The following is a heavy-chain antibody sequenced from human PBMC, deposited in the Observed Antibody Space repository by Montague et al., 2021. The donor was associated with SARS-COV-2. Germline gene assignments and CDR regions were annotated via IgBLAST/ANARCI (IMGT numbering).Heavy chain of an antibody. Sequence: SETLSLTCTVSGDAISDNTCNWGWIRQPPGKGLEFIASVSSSGSTHYNPSLQSRVTLSVDTSKNEISLKVTSVTAADTSVYYCARLALSGWPSYYLYGLDVWGPGTMITVSS. CDR3: ARLALSGWPSYYLYGLDV. V-gene: IGHV4-39*01. CDR1: GDAISDNTCN. J-gene: IGHJ6*01. D-gene: IGHD6-19*01. CDR2: VSSSGST.